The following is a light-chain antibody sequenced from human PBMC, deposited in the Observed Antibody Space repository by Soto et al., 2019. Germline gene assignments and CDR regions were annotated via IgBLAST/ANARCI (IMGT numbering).Light chain of an antibody. CDR3: QTWGTGVVV. CDR2: VNSDGSH. Sequence: QSVLIQSPSASASLGASVKLTCTLSSGHSSYTIAWHQQQSEKGPRYLMNVNSDGSHNKGDEIPDRFSGSSSGAERYLTISSLQSEDEADYYCQTWGTGVVVFGGGTKLTVL. V-gene: IGLV4-69*01. J-gene: IGLJ2*01. CDR1: SGHSSYT.